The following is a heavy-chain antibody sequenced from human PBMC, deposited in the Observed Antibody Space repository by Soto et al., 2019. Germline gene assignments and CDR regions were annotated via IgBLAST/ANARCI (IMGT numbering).Heavy chain of an antibody. Sequence: VASVKVSCKASGGTFSSYAISWVRQAPGQGLEWMGGIIPIFGTANYAQKFQGRVTITADKSTSTAYMELSSLRSEDTAVYYCARDPITGTPWFDPWGQGTLVTVSS. D-gene: IGHD1-7*01. V-gene: IGHV1-69*06. J-gene: IGHJ5*02. CDR3: ARDPITGTPWFDP. CDR1: GGTFSSYA. CDR2: IIPIFGTA.